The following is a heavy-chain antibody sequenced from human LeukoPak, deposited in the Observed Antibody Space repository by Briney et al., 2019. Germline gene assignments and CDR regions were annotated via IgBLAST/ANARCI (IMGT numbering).Heavy chain of an antibody. CDR3: ARDLYCSSTSCSPFDY. V-gene: IGHV1-69*04. J-gene: IGHJ4*02. CDR2: IIPIVGIA. CDR1: GGTFSSYT. D-gene: IGHD2-2*01. Sequence: SVKVSCKASGGTFSSYTISWVRQAPGQGLEWMGRIIPIVGIANYAQKFQGRVTITADKSTSTAYMELSSLRSEDTAVYYCARDLYCSSTSCSPFDYWGQGTLVTVSS.